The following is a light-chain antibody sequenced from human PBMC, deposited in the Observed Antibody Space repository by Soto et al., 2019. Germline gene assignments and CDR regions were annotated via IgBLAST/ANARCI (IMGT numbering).Light chain of an antibody. CDR3: SSYTTSSTLLYV. J-gene: IGLJ1*01. V-gene: IGLV2-14*01. CDR2: AVS. Sequence: QSPLTQPASVSGAPGQSITISCTGTSSDVGGYNYVSWYQQHPGKAPKLMIYAVSNRPSGVSTRFSGSKSGNTASLTISGLQAEDEADYHCSSYTTSSTLLYVFGTGTKLTV. CDR1: SSDVGGYNY.